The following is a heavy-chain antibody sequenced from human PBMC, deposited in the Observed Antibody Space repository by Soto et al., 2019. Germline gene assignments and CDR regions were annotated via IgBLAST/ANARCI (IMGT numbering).Heavy chain of an antibody. V-gene: IGHV3-30-3*01. Sequence: PGGSLRLSCAASGFTFSSYAMHWVRQAPGKGLEWVAVIPYDGSNKYYADSVKGRFTISRDNSKNTLYLQMNSLRAEDTAVYYCAGDHQDPYYYDSSGYPPPIFDYWGQGTLVTVSS. CDR3: AGDHQDPYYYDSSGYPPPIFDY. D-gene: IGHD3-22*01. CDR2: IPYDGSNK. CDR1: GFTFSSYA. J-gene: IGHJ4*02.